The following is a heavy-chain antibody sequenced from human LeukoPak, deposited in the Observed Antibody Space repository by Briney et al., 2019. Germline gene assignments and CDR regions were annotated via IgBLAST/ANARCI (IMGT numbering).Heavy chain of an antibody. CDR1: GFTFSSYS. CDR2: ISSSGSYI. D-gene: IGHD2-2*01. Sequence: GGSLRLSCAASGFTFSSYSMNWVRQAPGKGLEWVSSISSSGSYIYYADSVKGRFTISRDNAKNSLYLQMNSLRAEDTAVYYCARGPRDSYQLPPYYYYYGMDVWGKGTTVTVSS. CDR3: ARGPRDSYQLPPYYYYYGMDV. V-gene: IGHV3-21*01. J-gene: IGHJ6*04.